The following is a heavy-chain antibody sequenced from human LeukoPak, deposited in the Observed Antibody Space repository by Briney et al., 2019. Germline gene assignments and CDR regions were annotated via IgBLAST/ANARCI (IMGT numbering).Heavy chain of an antibody. D-gene: IGHD7-27*01. CDR2: IKTKILGGTI. CDR3: TIDTLSNWDDSFAV. V-gene: IGHV3-15*01. J-gene: IGHJ3*01. Sequence: GGFLRLSCTVSGFSFSNAWMTWVRQAPGKGLEWVGRIKTKILGGTIDYAAPVKGRFTISRDDSKDTLYLQMNMLTTEDTAVYYCTIDTLSNWDDSFAVWGQGTMVTVSS. CDR1: GFSFSNAW.